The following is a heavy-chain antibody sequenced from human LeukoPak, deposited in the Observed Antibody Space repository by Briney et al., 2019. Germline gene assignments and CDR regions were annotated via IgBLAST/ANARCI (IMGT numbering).Heavy chain of an antibody. V-gene: IGHV1-46*01. D-gene: IGHD3-22*01. CDR3: ARSQKDYDRSGYYYFDY. Sequence: ASVKLSCKASGYTFSNYNIHWLRQAPGQGLEWMGIVNPSGDSTNYAQNFQGRVTMTGDTSTSTVYMELSSLRSEDTAVYYCARSQKDYDRSGYYYFDYWGQGTLVTVSS. CDR2: VNPSGDST. CDR1: GYTFSNYN. J-gene: IGHJ4*02.